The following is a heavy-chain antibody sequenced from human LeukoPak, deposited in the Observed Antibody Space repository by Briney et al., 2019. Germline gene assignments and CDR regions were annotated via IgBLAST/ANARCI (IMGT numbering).Heavy chain of an antibody. D-gene: IGHD6-13*01. CDR1: GGSISNSY. Sequence: PSETLSLTCTVSGGSISNSYWSWIRQPPGKGLEWIGYIYYSGSTNYNPSLKSRVTISVDTSKNQFSLKLSSVTAADTAVYYCARHFESAAAGTAWFDPWGQGTLVTVSS. CDR3: ARHFESAAAGTAWFDP. J-gene: IGHJ5*02. V-gene: IGHV4-59*08. CDR2: IYYSGST.